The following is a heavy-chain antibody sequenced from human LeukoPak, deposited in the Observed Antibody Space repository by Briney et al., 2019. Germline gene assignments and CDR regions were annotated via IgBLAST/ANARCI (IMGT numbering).Heavy chain of an antibody. Sequence: NPGGSLRLSCAASGFTFSDYYMSWIRKAPGKGLDWVSYISSSGSTIYYADSVKGRFTISRDNAKNSLYLQMNSLRAEDTAVYYCARLRRRNCSSTSCYGWFDPWGQGTLVTVSS. J-gene: IGHJ5*02. CDR1: GFTFSDYY. D-gene: IGHD2-2*01. CDR3: ARLRRRNCSSTSCYGWFDP. V-gene: IGHV3-11*01. CDR2: ISSSGSTI.